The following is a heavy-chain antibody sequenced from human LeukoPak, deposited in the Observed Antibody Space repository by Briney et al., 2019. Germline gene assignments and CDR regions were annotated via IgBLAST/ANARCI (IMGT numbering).Heavy chain of an antibody. CDR2: IYHSWSA. CDR1: GDSLSSGDYS. Sequence: SQTLSLTCTASGDSLSSGDYSWTWIRQPPGKGLEWIVYIYHSWSAYYNPSLKSRVTISVDESKNQFFLKVASVTAADTAVYYCARGVSGTYYADFWGQGTLVTVSS. J-gene: IGHJ4*02. CDR3: ARGVSGTYYADF. V-gene: IGHV4-30-2*01. D-gene: IGHD3-10*01.